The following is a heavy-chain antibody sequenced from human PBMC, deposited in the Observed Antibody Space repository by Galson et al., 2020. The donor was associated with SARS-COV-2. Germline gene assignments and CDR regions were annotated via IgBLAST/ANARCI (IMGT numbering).Heavy chain of an antibody. CDR3: ARDRPSYYDSSGRFDY. D-gene: IGHD3-22*01. Sequence: GESLKISCAASGFTFSSYSMNWVRQAPGKGLEWVSSISSSSSYIYYADSVKGRFTISRDNAKNSLYLQMNSLRAEDTAVYYCARDRPSYYDSSGRFDYCGQGTLVTVSS. V-gene: IGHV3-21*01. CDR2: ISSSSSYI. CDR1: GFTFSSYS. J-gene: IGHJ4*02.